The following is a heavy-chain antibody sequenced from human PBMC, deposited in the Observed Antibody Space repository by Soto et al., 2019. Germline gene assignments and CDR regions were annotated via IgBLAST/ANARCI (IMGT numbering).Heavy chain of an antibody. J-gene: IGHJ4*02. D-gene: IGHD2-21*02. CDR1: GFTFSSYA. Sequence: QVQLVESGGGVVQPGRSLRLSCAASGFTFSSYAMHWVRQAPGKGLEWVAVISYDGSNKYYADSVKGRLTISRNNSRNTLHPKMNSLRAEETAVYYCARETVVTARTPVWDYWGQGTLVTVSS. V-gene: IGHV3-30-3*01. CDR2: ISYDGSNK. CDR3: ARETVVTARTPVWDY.